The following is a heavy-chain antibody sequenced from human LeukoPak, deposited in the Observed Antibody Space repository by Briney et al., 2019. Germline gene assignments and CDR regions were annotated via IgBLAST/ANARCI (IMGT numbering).Heavy chain of an antibody. Sequence: SETLSLTCTVSGGSIRSYNYYWGWIRQPPGKGLEWIGSIYYTGSTYYNPSLRSRVTISVDTTKNQFSLKLSSVTAADTAVYYCARSLRYFVSDPADYWGQGTLVTVSS. CDR2: IYYTGST. CDR3: ARSLRYFVSDPADY. CDR1: GGSIRSYNYY. J-gene: IGHJ4*02. D-gene: IGHD3-9*01. V-gene: IGHV4-39*01.